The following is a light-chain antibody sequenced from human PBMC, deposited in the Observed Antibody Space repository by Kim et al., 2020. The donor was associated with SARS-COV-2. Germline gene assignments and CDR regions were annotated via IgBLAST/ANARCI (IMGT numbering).Light chain of an antibody. Sequence: ALRQTGRITCQGDSLRSYYATWYQQKPGQAPKVVIYGKDNRPSGVPDRFSGSSSGNTAYLTITGTQAGDEADYYCNSRDSNDYVVFGGGTKVTVL. CDR1: SLRSYY. J-gene: IGLJ2*01. CDR3: NSRDSNDYVV. V-gene: IGLV3-19*01. CDR2: GKD.